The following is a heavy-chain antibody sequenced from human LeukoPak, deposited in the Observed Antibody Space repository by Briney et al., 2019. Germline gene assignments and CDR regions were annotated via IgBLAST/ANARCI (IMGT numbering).Heavy chain of an antibody. J-gene: IGHJ3*02. CDR1: GFTFDDYA. CDR3: AKGHYYDSSGYYQDAFDI. Sequence: GGSLRLSCAASGFTFDDYAMHWVRQAPGKGLEWVSGISWNSGSIGYADSVKGRFTISRDNSKNTLYLQMNSLRAEDTAVYYCAKGHYYDSSGYYQDAFDIWGQGTMVTVSS. V-gene: IGHV3-9*01. CDR2: ISWNSGSI. D-gene: IGHD3-22*01.